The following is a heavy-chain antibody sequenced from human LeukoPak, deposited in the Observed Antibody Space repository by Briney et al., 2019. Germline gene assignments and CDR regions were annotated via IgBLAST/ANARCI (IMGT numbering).Heavy chain of an antibody. CDR1: GRSINSYY. Sequence: PSETLSLTRTVSGRSINSYYWSWLRQPPGKGLEWVGYIYYSESTSYNPSLKSRVTISVDTSKSQFSLQLNSVTAADTVVYYCARRKNSAWSTDAFDIWGQGTMVTVSS. CDR3: ARRKNSAWSTDAFDI. J-gene: IGHJ3*02. D-gene: IGHD6-19*01. CDR2: IYYSEST. V-gene: IGHV4-59*08.